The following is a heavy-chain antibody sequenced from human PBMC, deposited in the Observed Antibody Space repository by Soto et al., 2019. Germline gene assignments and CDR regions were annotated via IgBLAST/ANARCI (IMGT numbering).Heavy chain of an antibody. CDR2: ISAYNGNT. J-gene: IGHJ4*02. CDR3: ARDPYYYGSGSYHFFDY. V-gene: IGHV1-18*01. CDR1: GYTFTSYG. D-gene: IGHD3-10*01. Sequence: GASVKVSCKASGYTFTSYGISWGRKAPGKGLEWMGWISAYNGNTNYAQKLQGRVTMTTDTSTSTAYMELRSLRSDDTAVYYCARDPYYYGSGSYHFFDYWGQGTLVTVSS.